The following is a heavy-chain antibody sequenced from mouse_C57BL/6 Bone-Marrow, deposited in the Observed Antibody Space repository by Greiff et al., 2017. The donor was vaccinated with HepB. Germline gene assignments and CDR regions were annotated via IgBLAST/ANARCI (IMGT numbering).Heavy chain of an antibody. D-gene: IGHD1-1*01. J-gene: IGHJ4*01. CDR2: IDPSASYT. CDR1: GYTFTSYW. Sequence: QVQLQQPGAELVMPGASVKLSCKASGYTFTSYWMHWVKQRPGQGLEWIGEIDPSASYTNYNQKFKGKSTLTVDKSSSTAYMQLSSLTSEDSVVYYCATTVVATDYAMDYWGQGTAVTVSS. V-gene: IGHV1-69*01. CDR3: ATTVVATDYAMDY.